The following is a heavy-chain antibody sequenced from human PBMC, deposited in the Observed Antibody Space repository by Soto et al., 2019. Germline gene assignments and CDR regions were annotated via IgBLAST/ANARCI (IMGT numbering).Heavy chain of an antibody. V-gene: IGHV3-73*01. Sequence: GGSLRLSCAASGFTFGGSAMHWVRQASGKGLEWVGHIRSKTNSYATAYAESVKGRFTISRDDSMNTAYLQMNSLKTEDTAVYFCTRQTDAVQWLVVPTDYNFDYWGQGTLVTSPQ. CDR1: GFTFGGSA. J-gene: IGHJ4*02. CDR3: TRQTDAVQWLVVPTDYNFDY. CDR2: IRSKTNSYAT. D-gene: IGHD6-19*01.